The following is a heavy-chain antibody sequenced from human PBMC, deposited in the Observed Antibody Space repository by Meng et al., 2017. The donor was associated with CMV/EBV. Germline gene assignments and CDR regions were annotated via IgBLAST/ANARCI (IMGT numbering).Heavy chain of an antibody. D-gene: IGHD3-3*01. Sequence: SVKVSCKASGGTFSSYAISWVRQAPGHGLEWMGGIIPIFGTANYAQKFQGRVTITTDESTSTAYMELSSLRSEDTAVYYCARTYYDFWSGYYTAYYYGMDVWGQGTTVTVSS. CDR2: IIPIFGTA. V-gene: IGHV1-69*05. CDR1: GGTFSSYA. J-gene: IGHJ6*02. CDR3: ARTYYDFWSGYYTAYYYGMDV.